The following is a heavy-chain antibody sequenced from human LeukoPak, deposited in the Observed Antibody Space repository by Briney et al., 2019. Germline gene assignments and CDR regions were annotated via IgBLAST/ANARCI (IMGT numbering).Heavy chain of an antibody. CDR1: GYTFTGYY. V-gene: IGHV1-2*02. CDR3: ARDPSYSSGWYGLDP. J-gene: IGHJ5*02. CDR2: INPNSGGT. D-gene: IGHD6-19*01. Sequence: ASVKVSCKASGYTFTGYYMHWVRQAPGQGLEWIGWINPNSGGTNYAQKLQGRVTMTRDTSISTAYMELSSLRSDDTAVYYCARDPSYSSGWYGLDPWGQGTLVTVSS.